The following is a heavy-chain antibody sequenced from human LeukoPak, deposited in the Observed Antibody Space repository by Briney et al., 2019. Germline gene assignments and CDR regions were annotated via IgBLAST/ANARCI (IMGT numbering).Heavy chain of an antibody. J-gene: IGHJ4*02. Sequence: PVKPSCKPSGGTFSTYAIIWVRQAPGQGLEWMGGIIPIFGIANYAQKFQGRVTITTDESTSTAYMELSSLRSEDTAVYYCARGAVRFLEWSEPTRKYKFVYWGQGTLVTVSS. CDR3: ARGAVRFLEWSEPTRKYKFVY. D-gene: IGHD3-3*01. V-gene: IGHV1-69*05. CDR1: GGTFSTYA. CDR2: IIPIFGIA.